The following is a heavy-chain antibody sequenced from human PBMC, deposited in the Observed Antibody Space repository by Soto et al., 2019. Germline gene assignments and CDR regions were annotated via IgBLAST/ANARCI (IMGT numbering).Heavy chain of an antibody. CDR2: ISAYNGNT. CDR1: GYTFPSYG. Sequence: ASVKVSCNASGYTFPSYGISWLRQAPGQGLEWMGWISAYNGNTNYAQKLQGRVTMTTDTSTSTAYMELRSLRSDDTAVYYCARVRGYDYYYYYGMDVWGQGTTVTVSS. D-gene: IGHD1-1*01. V-gene: IGHV1-18*01. J-gene: IGHJ6*02. CDR3: ARVRGYDYYYYYGMDV.